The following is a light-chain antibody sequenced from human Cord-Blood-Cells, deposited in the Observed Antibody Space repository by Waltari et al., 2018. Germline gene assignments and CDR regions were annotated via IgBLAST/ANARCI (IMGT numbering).Light chain of an antibody. V-gene: IGLV2-14*01. Sequence: QSALTQPASVSGSPGQSTTISCTGTSSDVGGYNYVSRYQQHPGKAPKLMIYDVSNRPSGVSNRFSGSKSGNTASLTISGLQAEDEADYYCSSYTSSSTYVVFGGGTKLTVL. CDR2: DVS. J-gene: IGLJ2*01. CDR1: SSDVGGYNY. CDR3: SSYTSSSTYVV.